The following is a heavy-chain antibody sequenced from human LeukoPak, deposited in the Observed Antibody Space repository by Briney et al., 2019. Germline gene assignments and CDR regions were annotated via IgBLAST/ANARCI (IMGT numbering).Heavy chain of an antibody. CDR3: ARDRYCSSTSCYRGYYYYYYMDV. CDR1: GFTFSSYS. J-gene: IGHJ6*03. V-gene: IGHV3-21*01. D-gene: IGHD2-2*02. Sequence: GGSLRLSCAASGFTFSSYSMNWVRQAPGKGLEWVSSISSSSSYIYYADSVKGRFTISRDIAKNSLYLQMNSLRAEDTAVYYCARDRYCSSTSCYRGYYYYYYMDVWGKGTTVTVSS. CDR2: ISSSSSYI.